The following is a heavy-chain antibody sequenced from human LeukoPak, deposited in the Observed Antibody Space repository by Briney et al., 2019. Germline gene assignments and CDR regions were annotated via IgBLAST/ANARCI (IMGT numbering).Heavy chain of an antibody. Sequence: GGSLRFSCSASGFTLSSYAMPWVRQDPGKGLEYVSAINSDGGSTYYAYSVKGRFTISRDNSKNTLYLQMSSLRAEDTAVYYCVKDLSIVVVVAATGVLDYWGQGTLVTVSS. V-gene: IGHV3-64D*06. CDR2: INSDGGST. D-gene: IGHD2-15*01. J-gene: IGHJ4*02. CDR3: VKDLSIVVVVAATGVLDY. CDR1: GFTLSSYA.